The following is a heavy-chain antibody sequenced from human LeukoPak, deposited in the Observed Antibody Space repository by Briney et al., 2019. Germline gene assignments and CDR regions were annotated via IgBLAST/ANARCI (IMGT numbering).Heavy chain of an antibody. CDR1: GYSFTSYG. Sequence: ASVKVSCKASGYSFTSYGISWVRQAPGQGLEWMGWISAYNGLTKYAEKFQGRVTMTTDTSTSTVYMDLRSLTSDDTAVYYCASPDQKAAFDLWGQGTMVTVSS. CDR2: ISAYNGLT. CDR3: ASPDQKAAFDL. V-gene: IGHV1-18*01. J-gene: IGHJ3*01.